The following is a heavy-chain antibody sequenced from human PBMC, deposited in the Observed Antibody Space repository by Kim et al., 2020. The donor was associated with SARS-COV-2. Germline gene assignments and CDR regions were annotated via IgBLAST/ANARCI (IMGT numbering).Heavy chain of an antibody. Sequence: GGSLRLSCAASGYTFSSYAMSWVRQAPGKGLEWVSAISGSGGSTYYADSVKGRFTISRDNSKNTLYLQMNSLRAEDTAVYYCAKGYEIVVVTATVDYWGQGTLVTVSS. CDR2: ISGSGGST. CDR1: GYTFSSYA. CDR3: AKGYEIVVVTATVDY. V-gene: IGHV3-23*01. J-gene: IGHJ4*02. D-gene: IGHD2-21*02.